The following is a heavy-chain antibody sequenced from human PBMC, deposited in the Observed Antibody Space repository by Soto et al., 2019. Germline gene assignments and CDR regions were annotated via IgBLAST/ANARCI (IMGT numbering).Heavy chain of an antibody. V-gene: IGHV4-31*03. D-gene: IGHD6-13*01. Sequence: TLSLPCTVSGGSISSGGYYWSWIRQHPGKGLEWIGYIYYSGSTYYNPSLKSRVTISVDTSKNQFSLKLSSVTAAATAVYYCARERIRKSSSWYYYYYYGMDAWGQGTTVTVSS. CDR3: ARERIRKSSSWYYYYYYGMDA. CDR1: GGSISSGGYY. J-gene: IGHJ6*02. CDR2: IYYSGST.